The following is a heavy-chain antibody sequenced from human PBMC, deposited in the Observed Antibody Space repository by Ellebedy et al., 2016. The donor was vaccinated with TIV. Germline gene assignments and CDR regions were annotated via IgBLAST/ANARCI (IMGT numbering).Heavy chain of an antibody. D-gene: IGHD3-22*01. CDR1: GYTFTSYH. Sequence: ASVKVSXXASGYTFTSYHISWVRQAPGQGLEWVGWISPYSGNTNYAQNLQGRVTMTTDTSTITAYMELKSLRFDDTAVYYCARGGPYYDSGDYIYYFDYWGQGSLVTVSS. V-gene: IGHV1-18*01. CDR2: ISPYSGNT. J-gene: IGHJ4*02. CDR3: ARGGPYYDSGDYIYYFDY.